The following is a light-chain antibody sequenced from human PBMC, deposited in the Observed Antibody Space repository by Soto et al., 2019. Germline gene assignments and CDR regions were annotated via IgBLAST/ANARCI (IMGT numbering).Light chain of an antibody. CDR1: ESVNSN. V-gene: IGKV3-15*01. Sequence: EIVVTQSPATLSVSPGERATLSCRASESVNSNLAWYQHKPGQAPRLLIYDASTRATGIPTRFSGSGSGTEFTLTIGSLQSEDFEIYYCQHWTDYSWTFGQGTKVEVK. CDR3: QHWTDYSWT. CDR2: DAS. J-gene: IGKJ1*01.